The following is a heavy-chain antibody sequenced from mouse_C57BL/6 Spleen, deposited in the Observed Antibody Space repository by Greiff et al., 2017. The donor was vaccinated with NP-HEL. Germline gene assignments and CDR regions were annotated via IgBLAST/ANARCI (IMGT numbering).Heavy chain of an antibody. CDR2: IYPGSGNT. J-gene: IGHJ4*01. CDR3: ARGAVVAYYYAMDY. Sequence: QVQLKQSGPELVKPGASVKISCKASGYSFTSYYIHWVKQRPGQGLEWIGWIYPGSGNTKYNEKFKGKATLTADTSSSTAYMQLSSLTSEDSAVYYCARGAVVAYYYAMDYWGQGTSVTVSS. CDR1: GYSFTSYY. V-gene: IGHV1-66*01. D-gene: IGHD1-1*01.